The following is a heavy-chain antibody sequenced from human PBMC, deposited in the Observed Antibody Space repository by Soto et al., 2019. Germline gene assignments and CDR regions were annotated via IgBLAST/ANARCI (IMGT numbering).Heavy chain of an antibody. D-gene: IGHD2-2*01. CDR1: GDTFNNYV. CDR2: ILPIFATA. Sequence: SVKVSCKASGDTFNNYVVNWVRQAPGQGLEWLGGILPIFATANYAQKFQGRVTITADKSTRTAYMELTSLRSEDTAVYYCAGRCDSTTCLGHFDYWGQGTLVTVSS. CDR3: AGRCDSTTCLGHFDY. J-gene: IGHJ4*02. V-gene: IGHV1-69*06.